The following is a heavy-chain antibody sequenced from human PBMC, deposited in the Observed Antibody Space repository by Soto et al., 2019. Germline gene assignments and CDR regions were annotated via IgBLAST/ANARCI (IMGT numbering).Heavy chain of an antibody. Sequence: EVQLLESGGGLVQPGGSLRLSCAASGFTISSYAINWVRQAPRKGLEWVSGIRDSDGSTYYADSVKGRFALSRDTSKNTLYLQMNSLRPEDTAIYYCAKGSFTSSPDHWGQGTLVTVSS. CDR1: GFTISSYA. V-gene: IGHV3-23*01. CDR2: IRDSDGST. D-gene: IGHD2-2*01. CDR3: AKGSFTSSPDH. J-gene: IGHJ4*02.